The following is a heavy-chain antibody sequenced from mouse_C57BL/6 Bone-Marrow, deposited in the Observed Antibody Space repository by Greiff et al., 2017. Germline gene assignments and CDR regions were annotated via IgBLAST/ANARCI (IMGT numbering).Heavy chain of an antibody. CDR1: GYTFTDYY. J-gene: IGHJ4*01. CDR3: ARFDYGSSPDFDAMDY. V-gene: IGHV1-26*01. Sequence: EVQLQQSGPELVKPGASVKISCKASGYTFTDYYMNWVKQSHGKSLEWIGDINPNNGGTSYNQKFKGKATLTVDKSSSTAYMELRSLTSEDSAVYYCARFDYGSSPDFDAMDYWGQGTSVTVSS. CDR2: INPNNGGT. D-gene: IGHD1-1*01.